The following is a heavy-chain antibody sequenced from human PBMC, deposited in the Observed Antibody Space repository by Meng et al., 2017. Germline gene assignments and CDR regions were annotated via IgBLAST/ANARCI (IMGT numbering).Heavy chain of an antibody. J-gene: IGHJ5*02. V-gene: IGHV1-2*02. CDR2: INPNSGGT. CDR1: GYTFTSYG. D-gene: IGHD2-15*01. CDR3: ARDGCSGGSCFGVGWFDP. Sequence: ASVKVSCKASGYTFTSYGISWVRQAPGQGLEWMGWINPNSGGTNYAQKFQGRVTMTRDTSISTAYMELSRLRSDDTAVYYCARDGCSGGSCFGVGWFDPWGQGTLVTVSS.